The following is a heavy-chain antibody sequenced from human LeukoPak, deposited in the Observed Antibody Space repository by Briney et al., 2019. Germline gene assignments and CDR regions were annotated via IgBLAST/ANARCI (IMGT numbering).Heavy chain of an antibody. Sequence: GGSLRLSCAASGFTFSSYGMHWFRQAPGKGLEWVAVIWYDGSNKYYADSVKGRFTISRDNSKNTLYLQMNSLRAEDTAVYYCAAADPGTFDIWGQGTMVTVSS. CDR2: IWYDGSNK. V-gene: IGHV3-33*01. CDR3: AAADPGTFDI. J-gene: IGHJ3*02. CDR1: GFTFSSYG. D-gene: IGHD6-13*01.